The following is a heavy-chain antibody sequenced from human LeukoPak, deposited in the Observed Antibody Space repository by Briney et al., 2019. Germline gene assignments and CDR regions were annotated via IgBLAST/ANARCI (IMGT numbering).Heavy chain of an antibody. D-gene: IGHD3-10*01. CDR1: GGSLSGYY. J-gene: IGHJ4*02. V-gene: IGHV3-7*01. Sequence: PSETLSLTCAVYGGSLSGYYWSWIRQSPGKGLEWVANIKQDGTEKYYVDSVKGRFTISRDNTKNSLYLQMTSLTVEDTAVYYCAETYLVRSLGGQGTLVTVSS. CDR2: IKQDGTEK. CDR3: AETYLVRSL.